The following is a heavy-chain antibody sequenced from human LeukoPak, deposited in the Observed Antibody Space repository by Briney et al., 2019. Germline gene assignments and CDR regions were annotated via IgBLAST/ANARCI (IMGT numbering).Heavy chain of an antibody. Sequence: PSETLSLTCTVSGGSISRGGYSWSWIRQHPGKGLEWIGYIYYSGSTYYNPSLKSRVTISVDTSKNQFSLKLSSVTAADTAVYYCARGLPYYDFWSGYYKYWFDPWGQGTLVTVSS. CDR3: ARGLPYYDFWSGYYKYWFDP. CDR2: IYYSGST. J-gene: IGHJ5*02. V-gene: IGHV4-31*03. D-gene: IGHD3-3*01. CDR1: GGSISRGGYS.